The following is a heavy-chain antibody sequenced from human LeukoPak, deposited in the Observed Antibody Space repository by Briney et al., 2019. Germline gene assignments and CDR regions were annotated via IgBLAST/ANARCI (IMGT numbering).Heavy chain of an antibody. CDR1: GFGFSSYW. CDR3: AREDYHGSGNYVAWGGAFDV. CDR2: IKQDGSEK. Sequence: GGSLRLSCEASGFGFSSYWMTWVRQTPGKGQEWVANIKQDGSEKYYLDSVKGRFTISRDNAKISVYLQMNSLRAEDTAVYYCAREDYHGSGNYVAWGGAFDVWGQGTTVIVSS. V-gene: IGHV3-7*01. J-gene: IGHJ3*01. D-gene: IGHD3-10*01.